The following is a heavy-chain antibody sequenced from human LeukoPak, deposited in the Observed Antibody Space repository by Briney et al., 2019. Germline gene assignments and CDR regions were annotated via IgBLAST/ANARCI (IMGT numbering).Heavy chain of an antibody. CDR3: ARLDGNP. J-gene: IGHJ5*02. D-gene: IGHD3/OR15-3a*01. CDR2: IYPRDGST. CDR1: GYAFTSNY. V-gene: IGHV1-46*01. Sequence: ASVKVSCKASGYAFTSNYIHWVRQAPGQGLEWMGMIYPRDGSTSYAQKFQGRVTVTRDTSTSTVHMELSSLRSEDTAVYYCARLDGNPWGQGTLVTVSS.